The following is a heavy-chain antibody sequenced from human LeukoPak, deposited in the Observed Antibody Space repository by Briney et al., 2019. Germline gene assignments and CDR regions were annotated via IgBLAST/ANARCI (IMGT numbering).Heavy chain of an antibody. J-gene: IGHJ5*02. CDR3: ARSNYDFWSGYIENPFDP. D-gene: IGHD3-3*01. CDR2: IPYDGSNK. V-gene: IGHV3-30*03. Sequence: GRSLRLSCAASGFTFSNYGMHWVRQAPGKGLEWVAVIPYDGSNKYYTDSVKGRFTISRDNSKNTLYLQMNSLRAEDTAVYCCARSNYDFWSGYIENPFDPWGQGTLVTVSS. CDR1: GFTFSNYG.